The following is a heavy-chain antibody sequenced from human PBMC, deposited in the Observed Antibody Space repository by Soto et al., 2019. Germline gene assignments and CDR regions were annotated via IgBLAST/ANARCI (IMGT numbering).Heavy chain of an antibody. CDR2: ISAYNGNT. D-gene: IGHD3-10*01. J-gene: IGHJ6*02. V-gene: IGHV1-18*01. Sequence: GASVKVSCKASGYTFTSYGISWVRQAPGQGLEWMGWISAYNGNTNYAQKLQGRVTMTTDTSTSTAYMELRSLRSDDTAVYYCARGGQSLWFGELANYYYYGMDVWGQGTTVTVSS. CDR3: ARGGQSLWFGELANYYYYGMDV. CDR1: GYTFTSYG.